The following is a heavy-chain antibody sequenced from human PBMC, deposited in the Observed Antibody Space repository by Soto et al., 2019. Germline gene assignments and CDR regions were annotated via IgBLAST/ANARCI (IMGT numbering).Heavy chain of an antibody. V-gene: IGHV3-48*01. Sequence: GGSLRLSCAASGFTFSSYSMNWVRQAPGKGLEWVSYISSSSSTIYYADSVKGRFTISRDNAKNSLYLQMNSLRAEDTAVYYCARDLVAARRGEFSEGCFDYWGQGTLVTVSS. CDR2: ISSSSSTI. D-gene: IGHD6-6*01. CDR3: ARDLVAARRGEFSEGCFDY. J-gene: IGHJ4*02. CDR1: GFTFSSYS.